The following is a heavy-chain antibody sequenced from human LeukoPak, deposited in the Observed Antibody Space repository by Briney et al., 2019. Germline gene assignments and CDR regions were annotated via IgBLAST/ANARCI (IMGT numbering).Heavy chain of an antibody. CDR1: GFTFSNYW. CDR2: ISGSGGST. D-gene: IGHD1-26*01. CDR3: AKDMASGRRIDY. Sequence: GGSLRLSCAASGFTFSNYWMNWVRQAPGKGLEWVSAISGSGGSTYYADSVKGRFTISRDNSKNTLYLQMNSLRAEDTAVYYCAKDMASGRRIDYWGQGTLVTVSS. V-gene: IGHV3-23*01. J-gene: IGHJ4*02.